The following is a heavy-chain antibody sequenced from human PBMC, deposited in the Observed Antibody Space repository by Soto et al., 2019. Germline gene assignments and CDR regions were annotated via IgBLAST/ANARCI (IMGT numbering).Heavy chain of an antibody. Sequence: PSETLSLTCTVSGGSINTFYWSWVRQPAGKGPKWIGRIFSSGSTSFNPSLESRVAMSVDTSKNHFSLNLSSVTAADMAVYYCAREGSYSAYNFAHGIQLWSFDFWGQGALVTVSS. CDR2: IFSSGST. J-gene: IGHJ4*02. CDR1: GGSINTFY. CDR3: AREGSYSAYNFAHGIQLWSFDF. D-gene: IGHD5-12*01. V-gene: IGHV4-4*07.